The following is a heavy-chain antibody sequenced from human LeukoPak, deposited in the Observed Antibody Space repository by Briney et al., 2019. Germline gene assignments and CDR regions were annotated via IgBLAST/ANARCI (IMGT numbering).Heavy chain of an antibody. D-gene: IGHD5-18*01. CDR3: ARRGSSYGLDY. CDR1: GFTFSSYG. J-gene: IGHJ4*02. Sequence: GGSLRLSCAASGFTFSSYGMNWVRQAPGKGLEWVSYISSSNTIYYADSVKGRSTLSRDNPKNSLYLQMNSLRDGDTALHYCARRGSSYGLDYWGQGTLVTVSS. V-gene: IGHV3-48*02. CDR2: ISSSNTI.